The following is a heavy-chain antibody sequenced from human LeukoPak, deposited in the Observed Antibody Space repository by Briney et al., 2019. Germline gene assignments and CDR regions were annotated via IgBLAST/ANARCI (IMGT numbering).Heavy chain of an antibody. CDR3: AIYYYGSGITGMDV. Sequence: SGTLSLTCAVSGGSISSYYWSWIRQPPGKGLEWIGYIYYSGSTNYNPSLKSRVTISVDTSKNQFSLKLSSVTAADTAVYYCAIYYYGSGITGMDVWGQGTTVTVSS. V-gene: IGHV4-59*01. D-gene: IGHD3-10*01. J-gene: IGHJ6*02. CDR1: GGSISSYY. CDR2: IYYSGST.